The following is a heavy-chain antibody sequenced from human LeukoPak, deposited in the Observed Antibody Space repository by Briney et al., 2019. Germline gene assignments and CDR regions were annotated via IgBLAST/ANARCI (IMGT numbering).Heavy chain of an antibody. Sequence: SETLSLTCTVSGGSISSGGYYWSWIRQHPGKGLEWIGYIYYSGSTYYNPSLKSRVTISVDTSKNQFSLKLSSVTAADTAVYYCASIHDYGGNAHFDYWGQGTLVTVSS. J-gene: IGHJ4*02. CDR3: ASIHDYGGNAHFDY. D-gene: IGHD4-23*01. CDR1: GGSISSGGYY. CDR2: IYYSGST. V-gene: IGHV4-31*03.